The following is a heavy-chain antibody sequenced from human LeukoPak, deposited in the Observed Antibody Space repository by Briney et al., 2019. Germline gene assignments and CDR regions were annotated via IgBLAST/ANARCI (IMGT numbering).Heavy chain of an antibody. CDR1: GYTLTELS. V-gene: IGHV1-46*01. CDR3: AREVVVAAYLFDY. Sequence: ASVKVSCKVSGYTLTELSMHWVRQAPGQGLEWMGIINPSGGSTSYAQKFQGRVTMTRDTSTSTVYMELSSLRSEDTAVYYCAREVVVAAYLFDYWGQGTLVTVSS. CDR2: INPSGGST. J-gene: IGHJ4*02. D-gene: IGHD2-15*01.